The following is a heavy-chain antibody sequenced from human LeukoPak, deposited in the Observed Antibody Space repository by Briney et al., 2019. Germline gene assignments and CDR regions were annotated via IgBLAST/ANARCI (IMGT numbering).Heavy chain of an antibody. CDR3: ARTVSGWYPFAFDI. Sequence: PSETLSLTCTVSGGSISSYYWSWIRQPPGKGLEWIGYIYYSGSTNYNPSLESRVTISVDTSKNQFSLKLSSVTAADTAVYYCARTVSGWYPFAFDIWGQGTMVTVSS. V-gene: IGHV4-59*01. D-gene: IGHD6-19*01. CDR1: GGSISSYY. CDR2: IYYSGST. J-gene: IGHJ3*02.